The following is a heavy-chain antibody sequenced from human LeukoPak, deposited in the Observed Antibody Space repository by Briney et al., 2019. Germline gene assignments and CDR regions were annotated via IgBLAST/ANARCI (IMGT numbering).Heavy chain of an antibody. D-gene: IGHD1-1*01. Sequence: KAGGSLRLSCAASGFTFSDYYMSWIRQAPGKGREWVSYISSSSSYTNYADSVKGRFTISRDNAKNSLYLQMNSLRAEDTAVYYCARDSVHGQNWFDPWGQGTLVTVSS. J-gene: IGHJ5*02. CDR1: GFTFSDYY. V-gene: IGHV3-11*05. CDR2: ISSSSSYT. CDR3: ARDSVHGQNWFDP.